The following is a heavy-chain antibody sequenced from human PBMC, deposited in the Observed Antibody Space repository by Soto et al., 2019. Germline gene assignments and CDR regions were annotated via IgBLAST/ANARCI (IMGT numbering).Heavy chain of an antibody. CDR2: FRTSGDGGTT. Sequence: GGSLRLFCAASGFTFSSYSMSWVRQAPGKGLEWVSGFRTSGDGGTTYYADSVKGRFTISRDNSKNMLFLQMNSLRAEDTAIYYCAKKVNSGPGSQYFDYWGQGTLVTVSS. CDR3: AKKVNSGPGSQYFDY. D-gene: IGHD3-10*01. V-gene: IGHV3-23*01. J-gene: IGHJ4*02. CDR1: GFTFSSYS.